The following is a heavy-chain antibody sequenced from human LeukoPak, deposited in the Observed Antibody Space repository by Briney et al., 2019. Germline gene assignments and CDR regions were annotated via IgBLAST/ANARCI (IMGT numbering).Heavy chain of an antibody. D-gene: IGHD3-10*01. CDR3: ATRPLWFGELNPFDY. CDR1: GYTLTESS. V-gene: IGHV1-24*01. CDR2: FDPEDGET. Sequence: ASVKVSCKVSGYTLTESSMHWVRQAPGKGLEWMGGFDPEDGETIYAQKFQGRVTMTEDTSTDTAYMELSSLRSEDTAVYYCATRPLWFGELNPFDYWGQGTLVTVSS. J-gene: IGHJ4*02.